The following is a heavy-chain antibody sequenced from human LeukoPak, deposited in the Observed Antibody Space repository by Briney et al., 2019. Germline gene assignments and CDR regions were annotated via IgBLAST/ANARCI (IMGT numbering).Heavy chain of an antibody. CDR2: ISSSSSYT. V-gene: IGHV3-11*06. CDR3: ARSGRITQGWFDP. D-gene: IGHD3-10*01. Sequence: GGSLRLSCAASGFTFSDYYMSWIRQAPGKGLEWVSYISSSSSYTNYADSVKGRFTISRDNAKNSLYLQMNSLRAEDTAVYYCARSGRITQGWFDPWGQGTLVTVSS. CDR1: GFTFSDYY. J-gene: IGHJ5*02.